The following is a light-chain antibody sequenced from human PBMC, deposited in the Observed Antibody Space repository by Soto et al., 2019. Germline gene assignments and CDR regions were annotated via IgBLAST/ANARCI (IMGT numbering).Light chain of an antibody. CDR3: QSFDSSLRVV. CDR1: SSNIGADYD. J-gene: IGLJ2*01. CDR2: GNT. Sequence: QSVLTQPPSVSGAPGQRVTISCTGSSSNIGADYDVHWYQHLPGTAPKLLIYGNTNRPSGVPDRFSGSKSGTSASLAITGLQAEDEADYYCQSFDSSLRVVFGGGTKLTVL. V-gene: IGLV1-40*01.